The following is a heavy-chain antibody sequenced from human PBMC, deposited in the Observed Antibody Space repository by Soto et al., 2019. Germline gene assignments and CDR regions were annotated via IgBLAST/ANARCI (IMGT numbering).Heavy chain of an antibody. J-gene: IGHJ1*01. Sequence: PGGSLRLSCAASGFTFSVYGMHWVRQAPGKGLEWVALVSHDGSSKYYADSVKGRFTISRDNSENTLLLQMNNLRAEDTAVYYCVKGTYGSGSFLEYFPHWGRGTLVTVSS. CDR2: VSHDGSSK. V-gene: IGHV3-30*18. D-gene: IGHD3-10*01. CDR1: GFTFSVYG. CDR3: VKGTYGSGSFLEYFPH.